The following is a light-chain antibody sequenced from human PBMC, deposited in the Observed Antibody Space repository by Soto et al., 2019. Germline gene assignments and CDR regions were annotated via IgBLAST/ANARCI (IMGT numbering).Light chain of an antibody. CDR1: SSNIGAGYD. J-gene: IGLJ2*01. CDR3: QSYDSSLSGSGV. Sequence: QSVLTQPPSVSGAPGQRVTISCTGSSSNIGAGYDVHWYQQLPGTAPKLLIYVNSNRPSGVPDRFSGSKSGTSASLAITGLQAEDEAEYYCQSYDSSLSGSGVFGGGTKLTVL. CDR2: VNS. V-gene: IGLV1-40*01.